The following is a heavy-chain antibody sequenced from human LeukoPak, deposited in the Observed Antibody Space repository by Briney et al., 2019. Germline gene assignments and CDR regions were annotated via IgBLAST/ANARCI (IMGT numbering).Heavy chain of an antibody. Sequence: GGSLRLSCAASGFTFSSYAIYWVRQAPGKGLEWVSGISGSGGITYFADPVKGRFTISRDNSKNTVYLQMNSLRAEDTAVYYCAKSYSSSSRTFDYWGQGTLVTVSS. D-gene: IGHD6-6*01. CDR3: AKSYSSSSRTFDY. CDR1: GFTFSSYA. J-gene: IGHJ4*02. V-gene: IGHV3-23*01. CDR2: ISGSGGIT.